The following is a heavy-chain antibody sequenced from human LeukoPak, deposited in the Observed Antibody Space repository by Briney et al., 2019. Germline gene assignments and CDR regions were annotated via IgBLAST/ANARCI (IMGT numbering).Heavy chain of an antibody. Sequence: SETLSLTCSVFGGSINTDNYYWGWVRQPPGKALEWIGSIYYSGSKWYNPSLKSRVTISLDTSKNQFSLKLSSVTAADTAVYYCARGLIVVVVAATSQWFDPWGQGTLVTVSS. D-gene: IGHD2-15*01. V-gene: IGHV4-39*07. CDR1: GGSINTDNYY. J-gene: IGHJ5*02. CDR2: IYYSGSK. CDR3: ARGLIVVVVAATSQWFDP.